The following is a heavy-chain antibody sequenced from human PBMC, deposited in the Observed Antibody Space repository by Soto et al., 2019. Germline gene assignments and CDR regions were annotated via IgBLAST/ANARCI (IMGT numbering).Heavy chain of an antibody. J-gene: IGHJ4*02. CDR3: ARVPSTTVTTGGVDY. CDR1: GGSFSGYY. V-gene: IGHV4-34*01. D-gene: IGHD4-17*01. CDR2: INHSGST. Sequence: QVQLQQWGAGLLKPSETLSLTCAVYGGSFSGYYWSWIRQPPGKGLEWIGEINHSGSTNYNPSLKSRVTISVDTSKNQCSLKLSSVTAADTAVYYCARVPSTTVTTGGVDYWGQGTLVTVSS.